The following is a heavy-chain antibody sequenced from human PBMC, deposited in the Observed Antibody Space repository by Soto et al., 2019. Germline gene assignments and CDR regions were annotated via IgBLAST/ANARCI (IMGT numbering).Heavy chain of an antibody. V-gene: IGHV4-59*01. Sequence: PSETLSLTCSVSGGSISSYYWSWIRQPPGKGLEWIGYIYYSRSTNYNPSLKSRVTISVDPSKNQFSLKLSSVTAADTAVYYCARVEEGRGWYWGALHYWGQGALVTVSS. CDR3: ARVEEGRGWYWGALHY. J-gene: IGHJ4*02. CDR1: GGSISSYY. CDR2: IYYSRST. D-gene: IGHD6-19*01.